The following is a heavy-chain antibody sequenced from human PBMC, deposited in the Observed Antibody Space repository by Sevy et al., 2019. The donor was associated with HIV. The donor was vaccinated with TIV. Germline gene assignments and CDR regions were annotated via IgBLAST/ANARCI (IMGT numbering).Heavy chain of an antibody. CDR3: ARTTYYYGSVSSGYYFDY. D-gene: IGHD3-10*01. CDR1: GGTFSSYA. J-gene: IGHJ4*02. Sequence: ASVKVSCKASGGTFSSYAISWVRQAPGQGLEWMGGIIPIFGTANYAQKFQGRVTITADKSTSTAYMELSSLRSEDTAVYYCARTTYYYGSVSSGYYFDYWGQGTLVTVSS. CDR2: IIPIFGTA. V-gene: IGHV1-69*06.